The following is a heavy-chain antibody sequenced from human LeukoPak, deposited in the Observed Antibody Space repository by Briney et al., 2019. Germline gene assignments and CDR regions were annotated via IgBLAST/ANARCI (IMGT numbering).Heavy chain of an antibody. CDR3: ARVVSAVLRFLEWSAPFDP. J-gene: IGHJ5*02. V-gene: IGHV1-69*05. D-gene: IGHD3-3*01. CDR2: IIPICSTA. CDR1: GGTFSSYA. Sequence: SVKVSCKASGGTFSSYAMSWVRQAPGQGLEWMGEIIPICSTANYAQNVQGRFTITTDNSKSTLYLELNSLRSEDTAVYYCARVVSAVLRFLEWSAPFDPWGQGTLVTVSS.